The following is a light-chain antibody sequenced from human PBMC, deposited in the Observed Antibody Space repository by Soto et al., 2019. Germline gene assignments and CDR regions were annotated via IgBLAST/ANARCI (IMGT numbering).Light chain of an antibody. Sequence: QSALTQPASVSGSPGQSIAISCTGTRSDVGAYNYVSWYQQHPGKAPKLMISEVTNRPSGVSDRFSGSKSGNTASLTISGLQAEDEADYHCSSYSSSGTLFVFGTGTKLTV. V-gene: IGLV2-14*01. CDR3: SSYSSSGTLFV. J-gene: IGLJ1*01. CDR2: EVT. CDR1: RSDVGAYNY.